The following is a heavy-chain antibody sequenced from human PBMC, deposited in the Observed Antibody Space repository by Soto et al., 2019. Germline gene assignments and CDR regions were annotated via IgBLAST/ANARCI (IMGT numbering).Heavy chain of an antibody. CDR1: GVTFISLS. Sequence: QVQLVESGGGMVQPGTSLRISCAASGVTFISLSLHWVRQRPDKGLEWVAVISHDGRVTFYADFVKGRFTVSRDNSKNTIYLQVNSLRAEDTAVYYCAREPYGDSQYFDYWGQGTLVTVSS. J-gene: IGHJ4*02. CDR2: ISHDGRVT. D-gene: IGHD2-21*02. V-gene: IGHV3-30*04. CDR3: AREPYGDSQYFDY.